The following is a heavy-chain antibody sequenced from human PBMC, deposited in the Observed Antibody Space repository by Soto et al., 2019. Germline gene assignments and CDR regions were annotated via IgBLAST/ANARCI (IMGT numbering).Heavy chain of an antibody. Sequence: PSETLSLTCAVYGGSFSGYYWSWIRQPPGKGLEWIGEINHSGSTNYNPSLKSRVTISVDTSKNQFSLKLSSVTAADTAVYYCARGPRGILLWSPSRGYYYYYMDVWGKGTTVTVSS. CDR1: GGSFSGYY. D-gene: IGHD5-18*01. V-gene: IGHV4-34*01. CDR2: INHSGST. CDR3: ARGPRGILLWSPSRGYYYYYMDV. J-gene: IGHJ6*03.